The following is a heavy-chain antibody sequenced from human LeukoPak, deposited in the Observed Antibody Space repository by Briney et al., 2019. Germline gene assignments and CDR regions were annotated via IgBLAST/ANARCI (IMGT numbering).Heavy chain of an antibody. CDR2: ISSNGGST. V-gene: IGHV3-64*01. J-gene: IGHJ4*02. CDR3: ASYYHDSSGLIAHY. D-gene: IGHD3-22*01. CDR1: GFTFSSYA. Sequence: GGSLRLSCAASGFTFSSYAMHWVRQAPGKELEYVSAISSNGGSTYYANSVKGRFTISRYNSTNTLYLQMGSLRAADMAVYYCASYYHDSSGLIAHYWGQGTLVTVSS.